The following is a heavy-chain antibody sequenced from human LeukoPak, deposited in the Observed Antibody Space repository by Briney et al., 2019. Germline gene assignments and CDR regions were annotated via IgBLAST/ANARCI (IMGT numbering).Heavy chain of an antibody. CDR1: GYSFTSYW. CDR2: IYPGDSDT. Sequence: GESLKISCKGSGYSFTSYWIGCVRQMPGKGLEWMGIIYPGDSDTRYSPSFQGQVTISADKSISTAYLQWSSLKASDTAMYYCARPQCSGGSCYSAFDYWGQGTLVTVSS. D-gene: IGHD2-15*01. J-gene: IGHJ4*02. CDR3: ARPQCSGGSCYSAFDY. V-gene: IGHV5-51*01.